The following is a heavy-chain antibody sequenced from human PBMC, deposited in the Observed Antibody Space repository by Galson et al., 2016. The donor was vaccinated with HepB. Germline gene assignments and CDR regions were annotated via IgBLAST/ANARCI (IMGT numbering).Heavy chain of an antibody. Sequence: SETLSLTCAVSGGSISNENWWSWIRQTPGKGLEWIAEVYQTGTANLYPSFVGRVTLSVDTSKNQFSLKLSSVTAADTAVYYCARAYCSRYCYDLEMYYFDIWGQGTLVTVSS. CDR3: ARAYCSRYCYDLEMYYFDI. V-gene: IGHV4-4*02. CDR1: GGSISNENW. CDR2: VYQTGTA. D-gene: IGHD2-21*02. J-gene: IGHJ4*02.